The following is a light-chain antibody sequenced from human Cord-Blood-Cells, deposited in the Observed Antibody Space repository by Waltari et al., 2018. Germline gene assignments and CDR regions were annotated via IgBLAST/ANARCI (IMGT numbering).Light chain of an antibody. Sequence: DIQMTQSPSSLSASVGDRVTITCRASQSLSSYLNWYQQKPGKAPKLLIYAASSLQSGVPSRFRGSGSATDFTLTISSLQHEDFETYYCQQSYSSPPTFGQGTKLEIK. CDR3: QQSYSSPPT. CDR2: AAS. V-gene: IGKV1-39*01. CDR1: QSLSSY. J-gene: IGKJ2*01.